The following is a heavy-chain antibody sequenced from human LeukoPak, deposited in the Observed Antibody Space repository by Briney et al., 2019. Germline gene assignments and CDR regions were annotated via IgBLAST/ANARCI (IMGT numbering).Heavy chain of an antibody. CDR2: ISGSGGST. J-gene: IGHJ2*01. CDR1: GFTFSSYA. V-gene: IGHV3-23*01. CDR3: TTGREYYGSGVPGYFDL. D-gene: IGHD3-10*01. Sequence: PGGSLRLSCAASGFTFSSYAMSWVRQAPGKGLEWVSAISGSGGSTYYADSVKGRFTISRDNSKNTLYLQMNSLKTEDTAVYYCTTGREYYGSGVPGYFDLWGRGTLVTVSS.